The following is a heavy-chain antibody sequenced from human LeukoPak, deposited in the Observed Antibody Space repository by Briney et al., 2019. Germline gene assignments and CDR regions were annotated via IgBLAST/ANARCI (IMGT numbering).Heavy chain of an antibody. CDR2: ISGSGGST. J-gene: IGHJ4*02. D-gene: IGHD2-15*01. V-gene: IGHV3-23*01. Sequence: QSGGSLRLSCAASGFTFSSYAMSWVRQAPGKGLEWVSAISGSGGSTYYADSVKGRFTISRDNSKNTLYLQMSSLRAEDTAVYYCAKSGSWGFDYFDYWGQGTLVTVSS. CDR1: GFTFSSYA. CDR3: AKSGSWGFDYFDY.